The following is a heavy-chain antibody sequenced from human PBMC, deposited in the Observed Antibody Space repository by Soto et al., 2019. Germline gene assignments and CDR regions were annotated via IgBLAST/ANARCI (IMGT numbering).Heavy chain of an antibody. CDR3: ARVYGLGSYDAFDI. CDR1: NGSISRTNW. D-gene: IGHD3-10*01. V-gene: IGHV4-4*02. CDR2: IYDRAST. Sequence: QVQLQESGPGLVRPSGTLSLTCAVSNGSISRTNWWTWVRQPPGKGLEWIGEIYDRASTNYNPSLKSRVTISEDKSKNQLSLKLSSLTAADTAVYYCARVYGLGSYDAFDIWGQGTMVTISS. J-gene: IGHJ3*02.